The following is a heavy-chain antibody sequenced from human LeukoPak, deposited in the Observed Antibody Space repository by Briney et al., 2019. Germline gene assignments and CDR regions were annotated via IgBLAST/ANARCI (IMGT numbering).Heavy chain of an antibody. CDR2: ISAYNGNT. Sequence: GASVKVSCTASGYTFNNYGISWVRQAPGQGLEWMGWISAYNGNTNYAQKLQGRVTMTPDTSTSTAYMERRSLRSDDTAVYYCARTSFFRGRRTGDALDIWGQGTMVTVSS. CDR3: ARTSFFRGRRTGDALDI. CDR1: GYTFNNYG. V-gene: IGHV1-18*01. D-gene: IGHD1/OR15-1a*01. J-gene: IGHJ3*02.